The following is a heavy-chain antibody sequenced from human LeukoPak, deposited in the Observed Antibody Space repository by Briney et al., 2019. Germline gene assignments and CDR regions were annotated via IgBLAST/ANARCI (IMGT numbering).Heavy chain of an antibody. CDR2: IYHSGST. Sequence: SETLSLTCTVSGYSISSGYYWGWIRQPPGKGLEWIGSIYHSGSTYYNPSLKSRVTISVDTSKNQFSLTLSSVTAADTAVYYCAREAYSSSWGGAFDIWGQGTMVTVSS. J-gene: IGHJ3*02. V-gene: IGHV4-38-2*02. CDR3: AREAYSSSWGGAFDI. D-gene: IGHD6-13*01. CDR1: GYSISSGYY.